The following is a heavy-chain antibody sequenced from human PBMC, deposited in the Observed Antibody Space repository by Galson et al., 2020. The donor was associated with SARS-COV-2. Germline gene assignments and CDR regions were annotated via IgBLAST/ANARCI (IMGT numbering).Heavy chain of an antibody. CDR1: GGTISTYA. D-gene: IGHD1-1*01. CDR2: IIPIFHTA. J-gene: IGHJ6*02. Sequence: SVKVSCKASGGTISTYAIIWVRQAPGQGLEWMGGIIPIFHTANYAQKFQGRVTITADESTSTTYMELSSMRSEDTAVYYCARDRPGTTNGYYYYGVDVWGQGTTVTVSS. V-gene: IGHV1-69*13. CDR3: ARDRPGTTNGYYYYGVDV.